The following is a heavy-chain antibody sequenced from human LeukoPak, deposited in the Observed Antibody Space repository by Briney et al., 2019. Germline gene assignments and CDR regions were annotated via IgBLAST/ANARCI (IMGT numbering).Heavy chain of an antibody. Sequence: SETLSVTCTVSGGSISSSSYYSGWIRQPPWKGLEWITSIYYSGSTYYNPSLKSRVTISVDTSKNQFSLKLSSVTAADTAVYYCASLVVVVPAATYYFDYWGQGTLVTVSS. J-gene: IGHJ4*02. CDR3: ASLVVVVPAATYYFDY. CDR2: IYYSGST. D-gene: IGHD2-2*01. CDR1: GGSISSSSYY. V-gene: IGHV4-39*01.